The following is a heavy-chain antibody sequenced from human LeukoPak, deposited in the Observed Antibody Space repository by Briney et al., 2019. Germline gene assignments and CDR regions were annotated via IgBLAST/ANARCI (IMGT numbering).Heavy chain of an antibody. CDR3: ARGPPLPDSSSWYYFDQ. V-gene: IGHV3-20*04. CDR1: GFTFSSYA. Sequence: AGGSLRLSCAASGFTFSSYAMNWVRQAPGKGLEWVSTVNWNGDYTGYADSVRGRFTISRDNAKKSLNLQMDSLRAEDTALYYCARGPPLPDSSSWYYFDQWGRGTLVTVSS. CDR2: VNWNGDYT. D-gene: IGHD6-13*01. J-gene: IGHJ4*02.